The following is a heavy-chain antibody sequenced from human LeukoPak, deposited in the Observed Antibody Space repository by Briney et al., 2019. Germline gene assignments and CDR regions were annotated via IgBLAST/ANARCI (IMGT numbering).Heavy chain of an antibody. V-gene: IGHV4-34*01. CDR1: GGSFSGYY. Sequence: PSETLSLTCAVYGGSFSGYYWSWIRQPPGKGLEWIGEINHSGSTNYNPPLKSRVTISVDTSKNQFSLKLSSVTAADTAVYYCARAVVVPAAIGPYWDYWGQGTLVTVSS. D-gene: IGHD2-2*02. CDR2: INHSGST. CDR3: ARAVVVPAAIGPYWDY. J-gene: IGHJ4*02.